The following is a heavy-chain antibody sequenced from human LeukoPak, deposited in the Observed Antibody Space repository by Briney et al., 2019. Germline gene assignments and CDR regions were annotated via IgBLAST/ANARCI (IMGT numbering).Heavy chain of an antibody. J-gene: IGHJ4*02. CDR3: AKDRDYVNYFDY. CDR1: GFTFSSYA. Sequence: PGGSLRLSCAASGFTFSSYAMSWVRQAPGKGLEWVSAISGSGGSTYYADSVKGRFTISRDDSKNTLYLQMNSLRAEDTAVYYCAKDRDYVNYFDYWGQGTLVTVSS. V-gene: IGHV3-23*01. CDR2: ISGSGGST. D-gene: IGHD4-17*01.